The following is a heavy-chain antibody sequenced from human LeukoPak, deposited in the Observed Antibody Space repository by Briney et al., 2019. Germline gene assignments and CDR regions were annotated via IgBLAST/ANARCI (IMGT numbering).Heavy chain of an antibody. CDR2: ISYDGSNK. J-gene: IGHJ6*04. CDR3: ARSGVPAAMFDYYYYGMDV. CDR1: GFPFSSYG. Sequence: PGRSLRLSCAASGFPFSSYGMHWVRQAPGKGLEWVAVISYDGSNKYYADSVKGRFTISRDNSKNTLYLQMNSLRAEDTAVYYCARSGVPAAMFDYYYYGMDVWGKGTTVTVSS. D-gene: IGHD2-2*01. V-gene: IGHV3-30*03.